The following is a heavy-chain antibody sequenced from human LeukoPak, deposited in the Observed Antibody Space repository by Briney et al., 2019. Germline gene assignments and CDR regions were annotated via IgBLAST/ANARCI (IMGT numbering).Heavy chain of an antibody. Sequence: GGSLRLSCAASGFTFSSSAMSWVRQVPGKGLEWVSGISASGGSTYYADSVKGRFTISRDNSKNTLYLQMNSLRAEDTAVYYCAKDDGDYAKGYYFDYWGPGTLVTVSS. CDR2: ISASGGST. CDR1: GFTFSSSA. CDR3: AKDDGDYAKGYYFDY. V-gene: IGHV3-23*01. D-gene: IGHD4-17*01. J-gene: IGHJ4*02.